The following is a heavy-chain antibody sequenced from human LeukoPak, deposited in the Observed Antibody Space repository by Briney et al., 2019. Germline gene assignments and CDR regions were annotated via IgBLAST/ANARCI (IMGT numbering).Heavy chain of an antibody. CDR2: ISGSGGST. Sequence: PGGSLRLSCAASGFTFSSYAMSGVRPAPGKGLEWVSAISGSGGSTYYADSVKGRFTISRDNSKNTLYLQMNRLRAEDTAVYYCAKPVYRGGSYWGQGTLVTVS. CDR1: GFTFSSYA. J-gene: IGHJ4*02. D-gene: IGHD3-10*01. V-gene: IGHV3-23*01. CDR3: AKPVYRGGSY.